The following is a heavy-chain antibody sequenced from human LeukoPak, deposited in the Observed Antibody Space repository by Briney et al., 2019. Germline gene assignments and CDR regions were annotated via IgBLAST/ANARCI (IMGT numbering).Heavy chain of an antibody. D-gene: IGHD6-13*01. CDR1: GGSISSSSYY. CDR2: IYYSGST. CDR3: ARRSSWYGGYYFDY. J-gene: IGHJ4*02. V-gene: IGHV4-39*01. Sequence: SETLSLTCTVSGGSISSSSYYWGWIRQPPGKGLEWLGSIYYSGSTYYNPSLKSRVTISVDTSKNQFSLKLSSVTAADTAVYYCARRSSWYGGYYFDYWGQGTLVTVSS.